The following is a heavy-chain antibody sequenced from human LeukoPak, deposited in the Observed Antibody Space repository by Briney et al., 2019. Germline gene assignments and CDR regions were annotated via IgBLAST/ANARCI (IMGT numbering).Heavy chain of an antibody. J-gene: IGHJ4*02. V-gene: IGHV3-7*01. CDR2: IKQDGGEK. CDR1: GFTFSSYA. D-gene: IGHD5-12*01. CDR3: ARARGGYDLDY. Sequence: GGSLRLSCAASGFTFSSYAMSWVRQAPGKGLEWVANIKQDGGEKYYVESVKGRFTISRDNVKNSLYLQMNSLRVEDTAVYYCARARGGYDLDYWGQGTLVTVSS.